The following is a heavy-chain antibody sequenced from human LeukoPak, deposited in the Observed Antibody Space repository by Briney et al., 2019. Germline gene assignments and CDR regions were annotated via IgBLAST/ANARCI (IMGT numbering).Heavy chain of an antibody. CDR2: IGTAGDT. CDR1: GFTFSSYD. Sequence: GGSLRLSCAASGFTFSSYDFHWVRQATGKGLEWVSAIGTAGDTHYPGSVKGRFTISRENAKNSLYLQMNSLRVGDTAAYYCARVTIGSGWNEIDYWGQGTLVTVSS. J-gene: IGHJ4*02. CDR3: ARVTIGSGWNEIDY. D-gene: IGHD6-19*01. V-gene: IGHV3-13*01.